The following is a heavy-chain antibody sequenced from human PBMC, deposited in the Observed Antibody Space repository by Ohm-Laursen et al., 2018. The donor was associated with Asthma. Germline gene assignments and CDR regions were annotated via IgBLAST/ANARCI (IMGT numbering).Heavy chain of an antibody. J-gene: IGHJ6*02. V-gene: IGHV3-30-3*01. CDR3: AREAYDFQGLSYYYYGMDV. Sequence: SLRLSCAASGFTFSSYAMHWVRQAPGKGLEWVAVISYDGSNKYYADSVKGRFTISRDNSKTTLHLQMNSLRAEDTAVYYCAREAYDFQGLSYYYYGMDVWGQGTTVTVSS. D-gene: IGHD3-3*01. CDR2: ISYDGSNK. CDR1: GFTFSSYA.